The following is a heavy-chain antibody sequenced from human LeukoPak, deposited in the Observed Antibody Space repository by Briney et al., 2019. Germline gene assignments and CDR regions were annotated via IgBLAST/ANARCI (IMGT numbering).Heavy chain of an antibody. V-gene: IGHV3-30*03. CDR2: ISYDGSNK. CDR1: GFTFSSSG. CDR3: ARDRSAFDI. J-gene: IGHJ3*02. Sequence: PGGSLRLPCAASGFTFSSSGMHWVRQAPGKGLEWVAVISYDGSNKYYADSVKGRFTFSRDNSKNTLYLQMNSLRAEDTAVYYCARDRSAFDIWGQGTMVTVSS.